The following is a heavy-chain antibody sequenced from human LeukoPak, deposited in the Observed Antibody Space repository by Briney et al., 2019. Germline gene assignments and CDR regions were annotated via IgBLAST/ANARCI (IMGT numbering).Heavy chain of an antibody. CDR3: ARDPGDVLRYFDWSYGMDV. D-gene: IGHD3-9*01. Sequence: AASVKVSCKAPGYTFTSYGISWVRQAPGQGLEWMGWISAYNGNTNYAQKLQGRVTMTTDTSTSTAYMELRSLRSDDTAVYYCARDPGDVLRYFDWSYGMDVWGQGTTVTVSS. V-gene: IGHV1-18*01. CDR1: GYTFTSYG. CDR2: ISAYNGNT. J-gene: IGHJ6*02.